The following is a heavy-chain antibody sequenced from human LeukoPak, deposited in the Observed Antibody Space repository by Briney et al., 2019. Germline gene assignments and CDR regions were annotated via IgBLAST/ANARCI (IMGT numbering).Heavy chain of an antibody. J-gene: IGHJ4*02. CDR2: IYTSGST. V-gene: IGHV4-61*02. Sequence: SETLSLTXTVSGGSIGSGSYYWSWIGQPAGKGLEWIGRIYTSGSTNYNPSLKSRVTISVDTSKNQFSLKLSSVTAADTAVYYCARDRHLDYEGFDYWGQGTLVTVSS. CDR1: GGSIGSGSYY. CDR3: ARDRHLDYEGFDY. D-gene: IGHD4-17*01.